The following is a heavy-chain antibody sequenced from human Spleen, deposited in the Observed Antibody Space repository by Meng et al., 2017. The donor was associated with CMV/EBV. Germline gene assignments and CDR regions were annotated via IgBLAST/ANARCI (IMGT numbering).Heavy chain of an antibody. D-gene: IGHD6-19*01. CDR2: ISRDGDST. V-gene: IGHV3-43*01. CDR3: ARDLTAVAGTYGMDV. CDR1: GFTFDEYT. J-gene: IGHJ6*02. Sequence: GGSLRLSCAASGFTFDEYTIHWVRQAPGKGLEWVSLISRDGDSTYYADSVKGRFTISRDNSKNSLYLQMNSLRAEDTAVYFCARDLTAVAGTYGMDVWGQGTTVTVSS.